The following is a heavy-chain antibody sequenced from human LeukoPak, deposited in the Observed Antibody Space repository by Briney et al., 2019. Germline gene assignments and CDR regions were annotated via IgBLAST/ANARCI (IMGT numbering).Heavy chain of an antibody. D-gene: IGHD3-10*01. CDR2: INHSGST. CDR1: GGSFNDYY. V-gene: IGHV4-34*01. CDR3: ARRYGSGSYYLRYYFDY. J-gene: IGHJ4*02. Sequence: NSSETLSLTCAVYGGSFNDYYWSWIRQPPGKGLEWIGEINHSGSTNYNPSLKSRVTISVDTSKNQFSLKLSSVTAADTAVYYCARRYGSGSYYLRYYFDYWGQGTLVTVSS.